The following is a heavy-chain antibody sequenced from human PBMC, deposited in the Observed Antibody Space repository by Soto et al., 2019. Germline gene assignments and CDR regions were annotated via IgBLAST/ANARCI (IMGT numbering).Heavy chain of an antibody. CDR2: IYYSGST. V-gene: IGHV4-39*01. CDR3: ARHVDTAMVYYYYYYMDV. CDR1: GGSISSSSYY. D-gene: IGHD5-18*01. Sequence: SETLSLTCTVSGGSISSSSYYWGWIRQPPGKGLEWIGSIYYSGSTYYNPSLKSRVTISVDTSKNQFSLKLSSVTAADTAVYYCARHVDTAMVYYYYYYMDVWGKGTTVTVSS. J-gene: IGHJ6*03.